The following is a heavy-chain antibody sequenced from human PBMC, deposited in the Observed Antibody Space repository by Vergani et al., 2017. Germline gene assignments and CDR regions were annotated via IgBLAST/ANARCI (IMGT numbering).Heavy chain of an antibody. CDR3: ARRAAVVDSSGTYNWFDP. D-gene: IGHD6-19*01. V-gene: IGHV3-30-3*01. CDR2: ISYDGSNK. J-gene: IGHJ5*02. CDR1: GFTFSSYA. Sequence: QVQLVESGGGLVKPGGSLRLSCAASGFTFSSYAMHWVRQAPGKGLEWVAVISYDGSNKYYADSVKGRFTISRDNSKNTLYLQMNSLRAEDTALYYCARRAAVVDSSGTYNWFDPWGQGTLVTVSS.